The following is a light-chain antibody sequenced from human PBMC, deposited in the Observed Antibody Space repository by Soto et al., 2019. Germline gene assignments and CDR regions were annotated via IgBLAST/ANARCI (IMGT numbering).Light chain of an antibody. V-gene: IGKV1-17*01. CDR2: GAS. CDR1: QGIRID. Sequence: DIQMTQSPSSLSASVGDRVTITCRASQGIRIDLGWFQQRPGKAPKRLIYGASSLQSGVPSRFSGSGYGTEFTLTISSLQPEDFATYYCLQHNSFPRTFGQGTKVEIK. CDR3: LQHNSFPRT. J-gene: IGKJ1*01.